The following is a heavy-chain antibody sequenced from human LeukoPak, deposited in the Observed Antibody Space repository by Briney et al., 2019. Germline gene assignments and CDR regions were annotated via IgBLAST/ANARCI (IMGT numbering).Heavy chain of an antibody. D-gene: IGHD1-1*01. CDR2: INPNSGAT. Sequence: ASVKVSCKATGYTFTDYFIHWVRQAPGQGLEWVGWINPNSGATKSAQRFQGRVTMTRDTSITTAYMELSILTADDTAVYYCTRGRSTTGTSGTAREDYWGQGNLVTVSS. CDR3: TRGRSTTGTSGTAREDY. J-gene: IGHJ4*02. V-gene: IGHV1-2*02. CDR1: GYTFTDYF.